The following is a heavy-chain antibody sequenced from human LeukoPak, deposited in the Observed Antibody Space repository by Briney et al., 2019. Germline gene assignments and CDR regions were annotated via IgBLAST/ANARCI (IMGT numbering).Heavy chain of an antibody. D-gene: IGHD3-22*01. CDR3: AKGDYYDSSGYFDY. Sequence: PGGSLRLSCAASGFTFSSYAMSWVRQAPGKGLEWASAISGSGGSTYYADSVKGRFTISRDNSKNTLYLQMNSLRAEDTAVYYCAKGDYYDSSGYFDYWGQGTLVTVSS. CDR2: ISGSGGST. CDR1: GFTFSSYA. V-gene: IGHV3-23*01. J-gene: IGHJ4*02.